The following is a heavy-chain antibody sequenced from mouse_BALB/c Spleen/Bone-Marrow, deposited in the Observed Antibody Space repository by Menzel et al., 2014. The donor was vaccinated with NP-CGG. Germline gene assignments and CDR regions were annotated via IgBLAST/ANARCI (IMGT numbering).Heavy chain of an antibody. CDR2: INSNGGST. J-gene: IGHJ4*01. D-gene: IGHD2-2*01. CDR1: GFTFSSYG. V-gene: IGHV5-6-3*01. CDR3: ARGGYDPMDY. Sequence: EVQLQESGGGLVRPGGSLKLSCAASGFTFSSYGMSWVRQTTDKRLELVATINSNGGSTYYPDSVKGRFTISRDNAKNTLYLQMSSLKSEDTAMYYCARGGYDPMDYWGQGTSVTVSS.